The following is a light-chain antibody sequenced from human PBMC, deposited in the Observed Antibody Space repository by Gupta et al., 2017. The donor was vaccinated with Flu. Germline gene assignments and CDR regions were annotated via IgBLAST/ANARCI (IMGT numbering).Light chain of an antibody. Sequence: QPVLTQTPPASDSLCASVKLTCTLSSGHNSYAIAWHQQQPEKGPRYLMKINSDGSHSKGDGIPDRFSGSSSVAERYLTISSLQSEDEADYYCQTWGTGIRVFGGGTKLTVL. J-gene: IGLJ3*02. V-gene: IGLV4-69*02. CDR1: SGHNSYA. CDR3: QTWGTGIRV. CDR2: INSDGSH.